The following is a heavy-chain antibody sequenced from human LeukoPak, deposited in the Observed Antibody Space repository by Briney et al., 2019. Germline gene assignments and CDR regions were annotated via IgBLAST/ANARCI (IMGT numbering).Heavy chain of an antibody. Sequence: GGSLRLSCAASGFTFSSYSMNWVRQAPGKGLEWVSSISSSSSYIYYADSVKGRFTISRDNAKNSLYLQMNSLRTEDTAVYYCARDGTGTTVFDYWGQGTLVTVSP. V-gene: IGHV3-21*01. CDR3: ARDGTGTTVFDY. D-gene: IGHD4-11*01. CDR2: ISSSSSYI. J-gene: IGHJ4*02. CDR1: GFTFSSYS.